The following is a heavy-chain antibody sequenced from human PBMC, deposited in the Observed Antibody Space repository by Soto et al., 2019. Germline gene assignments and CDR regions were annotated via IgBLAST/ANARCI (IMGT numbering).Heavy chain of an antibody. CDR3: AHSVVAGLGYYFDY. J-gene: IGHJ4*02. CDR1: GFSLSTTRVG. CDR2: IYWDDDK. D-gene: IGHD6-19*01. V-gene: IGHV2-5*02. Sequence: QITLKESGPTLVKPTQTLTLTCTFSGFSLSTTRVGVGWIRQPPGKALEWLSLIYWDDDKRYSPSLKSRLTITKDTSKNQVVLTMTNMDPVDTATYYCAHSVVAGLGYYFDYWCQGTLVTGSS.